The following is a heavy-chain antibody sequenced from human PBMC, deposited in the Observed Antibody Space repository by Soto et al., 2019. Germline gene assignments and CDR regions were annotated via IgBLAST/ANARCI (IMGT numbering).Heavy chain of an antibody. CDR1: GYTFTGYF. Sequence: GASVKVSCKASGYTFTGYFIHWVRQAPGQRLEWMGWINAANGDTKYSPKFQGRVTITRDTSASTAYMELSSLRSEDTAVYYCVRRHVSATGIDWFDPWGQGTLVTVS. D-gene: IGHD6-13*01. CDR3: VRRHVSATGIDWFDP. CDR2: INAANGDT. V-gene: IGHV1-3*01. J-gene: IGHJ5*02.